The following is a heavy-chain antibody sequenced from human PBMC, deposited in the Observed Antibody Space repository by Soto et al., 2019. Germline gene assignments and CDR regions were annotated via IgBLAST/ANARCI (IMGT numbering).Heavy chain of an antibody. CDR3: ARGGYCSSTSCHSDYYGMDV. J-gene: IGHJ6*02. D-gene: IGHD2-2*01. Sequence: GGSLRLSCAASGFTFSDHYMDWVRQAPGKGLEWVGRIRNKANSYTTEYAASVKGRFTISRDDSKNSLYLQMNSLKTEGTAVYYCARGGYCSSTSCHSDYYGMDVWGQGTTVTVSS. CDR2: IRNKANSYTT. CDR1: GFTFSDHY. V-gene: IGHV3-72*01.